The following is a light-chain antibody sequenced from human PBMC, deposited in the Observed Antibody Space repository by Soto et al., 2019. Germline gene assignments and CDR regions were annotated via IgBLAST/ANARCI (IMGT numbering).Light chain of an antibody. CDR1: QSVSSSY. CDR3: QQYGSSPGFT. V-gene: IGKV3-20*01. CDR2: GAS. J-gene: IGKJ3*01. Sequence: EIVLTQSPGTLSLSPGERATLSCRASQSVSSSYLAWYQQKPGQAPRLLIYGASSRATGIPDRFSGSGSGTDCTLTISRLETEDFAVYYCQQYGSSPGFTFGPGTKVDIK.